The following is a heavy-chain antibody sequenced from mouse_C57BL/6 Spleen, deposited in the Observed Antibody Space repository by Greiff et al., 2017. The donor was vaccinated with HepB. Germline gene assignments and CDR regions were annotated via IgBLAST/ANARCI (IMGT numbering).Heavy chain of an antibody. D-gene: IGHD1-1*01. CDR1: GYTFTSYW. Sequence: QVQLKQPGAELVKPGASVKMSCKASGYTFTSYWITWVKQRPGQGLEWIGDIYPGSGSTNYNEKFKSKATLTVDTSSSTAYMQLSSLTSEDSAVYYCARSGYYGSSYGYFDYWGQGTTLTVSS. V-gene: IGHV1-55*01. CDR2: IYPGSGST. CDR3: ARSGYYGSSYGYFDY. J-gene: IGHJ2*01.